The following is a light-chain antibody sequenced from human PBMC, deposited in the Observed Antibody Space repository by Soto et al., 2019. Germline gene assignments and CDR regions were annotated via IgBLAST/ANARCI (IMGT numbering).Light chain of an antibody. Sequence: EIVMTQSPGTLSLSPGERATLSCRASQSVSSNLAWYQQTTGKAPRLLIYDVSNRDTGIPARFSGRGSGTDFTLPLSRLEPEDFEVYYCQQRNNWQVTFGQGTRLEIK. CDR2: DVS. J-gene: IGKJ5*01. V-gene: IGKV3D-11*02. CDR1: QSVSSN. CDR3: QQRNNWQVT.